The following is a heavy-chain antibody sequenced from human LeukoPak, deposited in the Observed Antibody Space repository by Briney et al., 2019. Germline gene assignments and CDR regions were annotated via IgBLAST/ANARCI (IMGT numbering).Heavy chain of an antibody. J-gene: IGHJ4*02. Sequence: GGSLSLSCAASGFTFSSYSMNWVRQAPGKGLEWVSYISISSSTIYYADSVKGRFTISRDDAKNSLYLQMNSLRDEDTAVYYCARVSGWPWDYWGQGTLVTVSS. CDR2: ISISSSTI. CDR3: ARVSGWPWDY. D-gene: IGHD2-15*01. CDR1: GFTFSSYS. V-gene: IGHV3-48*02.